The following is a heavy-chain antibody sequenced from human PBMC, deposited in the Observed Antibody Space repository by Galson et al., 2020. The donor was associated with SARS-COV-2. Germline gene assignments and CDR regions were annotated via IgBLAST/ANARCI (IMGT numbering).Heavy chain of an antibody. V-gene: IGHV4-39*01. J-gene: IGHJ4*02. Sequence: SETLSLTCTVSGGSIRTTTSYWGWVRQPPGGGLDWIGIVYFTGTTYYSPSLQSRVTVSIDTSKNQFSLRLSSVTAADTAVYYCARGSYGDFWSDYPVFYFDSWGQGTLVTVSS. CDR2: VYFTGTT. D-gene: IGHD3-3*01. CDR1: GGSIRTTTSY. CDR3: ARGSYGDFWSDYPVFYFDS.